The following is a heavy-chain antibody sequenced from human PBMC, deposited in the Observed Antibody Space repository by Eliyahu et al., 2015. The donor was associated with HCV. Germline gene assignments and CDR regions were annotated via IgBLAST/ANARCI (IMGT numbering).Heavy chain of an antibody. J-gene: IGHJ3*02. CDR3: AKCASSYGNDAFDI. CDR2: IAGGGXKS. CDR1: GFTFSSYA. V-gene: IGHV3-23*01. D-gene: IGHD5-18*01. Sequence: EVQLLESGGGLVQPGGSLRLSCAASGFTFSSYAMNWVRQAPGKGLEWVSFIAGGGXKSFYADSVKGRFTISRDNSKNTLFLQMTSLRAEDSAIYYCAKCASSYGNDAFDIWGQGTMVTVSS.